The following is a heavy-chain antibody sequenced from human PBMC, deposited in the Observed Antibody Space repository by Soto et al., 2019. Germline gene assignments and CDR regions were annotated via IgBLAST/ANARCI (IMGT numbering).Heavy chain of an antibody. D-gene: IGHD3-22*01. Sequence: SETLSLTCTVSGGSISSYYWSWIRQPPGKGLEWIGYIYYSGSTNYNPSLKSRVTISVDTSKNQFSLKLSSVTAADTAVYYCARDRHDSSGYRFDYWGQGTLVTVSS. J-gene: IGHJ4*02. CDR3: ARDRHDSSGYRFDY. CDR1: GGSISSYY. V-gene: IGHV4-59*01. CDR2: IYYSGST.